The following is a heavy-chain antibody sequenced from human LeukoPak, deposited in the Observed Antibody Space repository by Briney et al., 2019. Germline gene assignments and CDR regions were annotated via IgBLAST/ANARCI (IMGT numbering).Heavy chain of an antibody. J-gene: IGHJ4*02. V-gene: IGHV3-23*01. CDR3: AKMAGYFDY. D-gene: IGHD3-9*01. CDR2: ITASGGTT. Sequence: PGGSLRLSCEASGPTFSRYSMSWVRQAPGKGLEWVSAITASGGTTYYADSVTGRFTISRDNSKNTLYLQMNSLRAEDTAVYYCAKMAGYFDYWGQGTLVTVSS. CDR1: GPTFSRYS.